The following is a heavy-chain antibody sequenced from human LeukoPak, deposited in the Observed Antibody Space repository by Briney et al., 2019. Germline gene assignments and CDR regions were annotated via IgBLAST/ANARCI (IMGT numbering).Heavy chain of an antibody. CDR1: GGSISSSNW. CDR3: ARGNADYSGNWFDP. Sequence: PSGTLSLTCAVSGGSISSSNWWSWVRQPPGKGLEWIGEIYHSGGTTYNPSLKSRVTLSVDKSKNQFSLKLTSVTAADTAVYYCARGNADYSGNWFDPWGQGTLVTVSS. D-gene: IGHD4-17*01. J-gene: IGHJ5*02. CDR2: IYHSGGT. V-gene: IGHV4-4*02.